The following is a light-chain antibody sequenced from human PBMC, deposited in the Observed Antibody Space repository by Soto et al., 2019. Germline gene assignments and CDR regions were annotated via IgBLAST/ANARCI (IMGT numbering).Light chain of an antibody. CDR1: QSVSGW. J-gene: IGKJ1*01. CDR3: QQYSSYAS. CDR2: DVS. V-gene: IGKV1-5*01. Sequence: DIQMTQSPSTLSASLGDRVTITCRASQSVSGWLAWYQQKPGKAPKLLISDVSNLERGVPSRFSGSGSGTEFTLTISSLETDDVATYYCQQYSSYASFGQGTKVDIK.